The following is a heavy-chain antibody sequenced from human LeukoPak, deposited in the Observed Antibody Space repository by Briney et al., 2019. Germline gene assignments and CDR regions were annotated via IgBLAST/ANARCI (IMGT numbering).Heavy chain of an antibody. V-gene: IGHV3-48*03. D-gene: IGHD4-17*01. CDR1: GFTFSSYE. J-gene: IGHJ4*02. CDR2: ISSSGSTI. Sequence: PGGSLRLSCAASGFTFSSYEMNWVRQPPGKGLEWVSYISSSGSTIYYADSVKGRFTISRDNAKNSLYLQMNSLRAEDTAVYYCARNLCTTVTPIWGQGTLVTVSS. CDR3: ARNLCTTVTPI.